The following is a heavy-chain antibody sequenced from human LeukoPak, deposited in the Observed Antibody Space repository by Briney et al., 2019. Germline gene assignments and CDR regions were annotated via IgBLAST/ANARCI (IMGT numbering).Heavy chain of an antibody. J-gene: IGHJ4*02. CDR3: ARRGDDFWSGYHIDY. Sequence: SETLSLTCGVSGCSISSGYYWGWIRQPPGKGLEWIGSIHHRGTTYYNPSLKSRVTISVDTSKNQFSLKLSSVTAADTAVYYCARRGDDFWSGYHIDYWGQGTLVTVSS. V-gene: IGHV4-38-2*01. D-gene: IGHD3-3*01. CDR2: IHHRGTT. CDR1: GCSISSGYY.